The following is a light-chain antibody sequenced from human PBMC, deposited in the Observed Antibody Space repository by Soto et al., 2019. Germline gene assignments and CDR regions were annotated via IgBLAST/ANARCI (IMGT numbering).Light chain of an antibody. CDR2: TNN. Sequence: QCVLTRPPSASGAAGQGVTISCSGSSSNIGSEPVNWYQQLPGTAPKLLIYTNNQRPSGVPDRFSGSKSGTSASLAISGLQSEDEADYFCASWDDGLNGYVFGTGTKVTV. CDR1: SSNIGSEP. J-gene: IGLJ1*01. CDR3: ASWDDGLNGYV. V-gene: IGLV1-44*01.